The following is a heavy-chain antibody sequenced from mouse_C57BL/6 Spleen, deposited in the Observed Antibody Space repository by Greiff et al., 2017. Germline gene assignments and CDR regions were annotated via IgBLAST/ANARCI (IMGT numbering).Heavy chain of an antibody. CDR2: ISSGSSTI. CDR1: GFTFSDYG. CDR3: ARDHYSNYGFAY. V-gene: IGHV5-17*01. J-gene: IGHJ3*01. Sequence: EVQVVESGGGLVKPGGSLKLSCAASGFTFSDYGMHWVRQAPEKGLEWVAYISSGSSTIYYADTVKGRVTLSRDNAKNTLFLQMTSLRSEDTAMYYCARDHYSNYGFAYWGQGTLVTVSA. D-gene: IGHD2-5*01.